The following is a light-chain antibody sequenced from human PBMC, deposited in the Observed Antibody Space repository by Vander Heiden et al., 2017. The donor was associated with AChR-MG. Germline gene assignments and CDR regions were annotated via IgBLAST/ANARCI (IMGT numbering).Light chain of an antibody. CDR2: EVS. V-gene: IGLV2-8*01. CDR1: SSDVGGYNY. CDR3: SSYAGSNRV. J-gene: IGLJ3*02. Sequence: QSALTQPPSASGSPGQSVTISCTGTSSDVGGYNYVSWYQQHPGKAPKLMIYEVSKRPSGVPDRFSGSKSGGTASLTVSGLQAEDEADYYCSSYAGSNRVFGGGTKLTVL.